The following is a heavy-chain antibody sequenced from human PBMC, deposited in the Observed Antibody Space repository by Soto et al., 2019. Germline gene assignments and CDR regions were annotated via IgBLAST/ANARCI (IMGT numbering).Heavy chain of an antibody. CDR2: INPVPDSA. J-gene: IGHJ4*02. Sequence: QVQLVQSGPEVRRPGSSVKVSCKASGGTFNSYTFSWVRQAPGVGLEWMGRINPVPDSADFAQSFQDRVTITADKSTNTAYLEITSLRSEDTAIYYCERGFDDYSLLFKYWGEGT. CDR1: GGTFNSYT. D-gene: IGHD4-4*01. CDR3: ERGFDDYSLLFKY. V-gene: IGHV1-69*08.